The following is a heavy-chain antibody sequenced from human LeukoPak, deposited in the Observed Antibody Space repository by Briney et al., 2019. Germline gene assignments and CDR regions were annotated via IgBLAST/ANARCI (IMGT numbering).Heavy chain of an antibody. J-gene: IGHJ4*02. CDR1: EFAFSTYN. CDR2: ISTGSSTT. V-gene: IGHV3-48*02. Sequence: PGGSLRLSCAASEFAFSTYNMNWDRQAPGKGLEWVSYISTGSSTTYYADSVKGRFTISRDNVENSLYLQMNSPRDEDTAVYYCASLDYGDYTENFDYWGQGTLVTVSS. CDR3: ASLDYGDYTENFDY. D-gene: IGHD4-17*01.